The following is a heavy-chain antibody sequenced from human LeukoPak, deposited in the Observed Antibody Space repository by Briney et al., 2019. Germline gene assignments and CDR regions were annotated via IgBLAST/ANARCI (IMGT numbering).Heavy chain of an antibody. V-gene: IGHV3-7*01. J-gene: IGHJ4*02. CDR2: IKQDGTEK. CDR3: AKDPYGSGSYPLDY. Sequence: GGSLRLSCAASGFSFSSYWMTWVRQAPGKGLEWVANIKQDGTEKYSVDSVKGRFTISRDNAKNSLYLQMNSVRAEDTAVYYCAKDPYGSGSYPLDYWGQGTLVIVSS. CDR1: GFSFSSYW. D-gene: IGHD3-10*01.